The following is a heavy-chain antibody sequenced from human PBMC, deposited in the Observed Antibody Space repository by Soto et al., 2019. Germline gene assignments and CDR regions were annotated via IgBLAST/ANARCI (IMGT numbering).Heavy chain of an antibody. CDR2: ISYDGSNK. CDR1: GFTFSSYA. V-gene: IGHV3-30-3*01. Sequence: GGSLRLSCAASGFTFSSYAMHWVRQAPGKGLEWVAVISYDGSNKYYADSVKGRFTISRDNSKNTLYLQMNSLRAEDTAVYYCAPSIRYYDFWSGYRVNWFDPWGQGT. CDR3: APSIRYYDFWSGYRVNWFDP. J-gene: IGHJ5*02. D-gene: IGHD3-3*01.